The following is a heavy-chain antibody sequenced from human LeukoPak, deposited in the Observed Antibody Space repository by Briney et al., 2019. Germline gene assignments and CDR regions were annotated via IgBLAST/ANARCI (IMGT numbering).Heavy chain of an antibody. CDR3: ARTTTMVRGVIIDFDY. J-gene: IGHJ4*02. CDR1: GGSISSYY. CDR2: IYYSGST. Sequence: SETLSLTCTVSGGSISSYYWSWIRQPPGKGLEWIGYIYYSGSTNYNPSLKSRVTIPVDPSKSQFSLQLSSVTAADTAVYYCARTTTMVRGVIIDFDYWGQGTLVTVSS. V-gene: IGHV4-59*01. D-gene: IGHD3-10*01.